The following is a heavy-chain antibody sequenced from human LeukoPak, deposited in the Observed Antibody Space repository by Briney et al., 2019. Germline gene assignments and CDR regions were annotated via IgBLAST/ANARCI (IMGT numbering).Heavy chain of an antibody. D-gene: IGHD6-13*01. Sequence: PSETLSLTCTVSGGSISSHYWSWIRQPPGKGLEWIGYIYYGGSTNYNPSLKSRVTISVDTSKNQFSLKLTSVTAADTAVYYCARDLDSSSWYVGYWGQGTLVTVSS. CDR3: ARDLDSSSWYVGY. CDR2: IYYGGST. V-gene: IGHV4-59*11. J-gene: IGHJ4*02. CDR1: GGSISSHY.